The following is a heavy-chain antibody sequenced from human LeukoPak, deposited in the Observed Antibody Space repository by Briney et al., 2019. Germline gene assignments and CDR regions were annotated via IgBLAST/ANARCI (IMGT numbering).Heavy chain of an antibody. D-gene: IGHD3-10*01. J-gene: IGHJ6*03. CDR1: GGSFSGYY. V-gene: IGHV4-34*01. CDR3: ARVRGPLGGHYYYYYMDV. CDR2: INHSGST. Sequence: SETLSLTCAVYGGSFSGYYWSWIRQPPGKGLEWIGEINHSGSTNYNPSLKSRVTISVDTSKNQFSLKLSSVTAADTAVYYCARVRGPLGGHYYYYYMDVWGKGTTVTVSS.